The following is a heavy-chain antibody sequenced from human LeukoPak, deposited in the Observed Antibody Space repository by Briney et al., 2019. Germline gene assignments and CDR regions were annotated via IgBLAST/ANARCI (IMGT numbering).Heavy chain of an antibody. CDR1: GGSISSYF. Sequence: SETLSLTCFISGGSISSYFWSWVRQPAGKGLEWIGCTYTSGTTNYNTSLMSRVTLSLDTSKNQFSLKLSSVTAADTAVYYCARVGCSGGSCYLDPWGQGTLVTVSS. CDR2: TYTSGTT. J-gene: IGHJ5*02. V-gene: IGHV4-4*07. D-gene: IGHD2-15*01. CDR3: ARVGCSGGSCYLDP.